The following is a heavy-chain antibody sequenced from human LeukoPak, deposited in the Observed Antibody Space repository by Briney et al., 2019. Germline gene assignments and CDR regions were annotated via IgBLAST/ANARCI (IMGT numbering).Heavy chain of an antibody. Sequence: ASVKVSCKASGYTFTSYGISWVRQAPGQGLEWMGWISAYNGNTNYAQKLQGRVTMTTDTSTSTAYMELRSLRSDDTAVYYCARGGVLRYFDWSSIFDYWGQGILVTVSS. D-gene: IGHD3-9*01. CDR1: GYTFTSYG. J-gene: IGHJ4*02. CDR2: ISAYNGNT. V-gene: IGHV1-18*04. CDR3: ARGGVLRYFDWSSIFDY.